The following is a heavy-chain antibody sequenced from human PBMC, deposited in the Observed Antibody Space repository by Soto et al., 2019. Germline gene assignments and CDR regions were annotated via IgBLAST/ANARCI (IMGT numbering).Heavy chain of an antibody. Sequence: QITLNESGPTQVNPRQTLTLTCTFSGFSLTTSGVGVGWIRQSPGKAPERLALSYWDDDKRYSPSLKSRLTITKDTSKNQVVLTMADLDPADTATYYCAHRVLRTVFGLVTTTAIYFDFWGQGTPVAVSS. V-gene: IGHV2-5*02. J-gene: IGHJ4*02. CDR3: AHRVLRTVFGLVTTTAIYFDF. CDR2: SYWDDDK. D-gene: IGHD3-3*01. CDR1: GFSLTTSGVG.